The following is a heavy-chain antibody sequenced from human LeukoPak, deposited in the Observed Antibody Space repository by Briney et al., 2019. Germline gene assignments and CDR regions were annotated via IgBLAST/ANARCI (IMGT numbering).Heavy chain of an antibody. CDR2: IYYSGST. J-gene: IGHJ3*02. CDR1: GGSISSSGYY. D-gene: IGHD3-16*01. V-gene: IGHV4-39*01. CDR3: ARTPIGGNAFDI. Sequence: SETLSLTCTVSGGSISSSGYYWGWIRQPPGKGLEWIGSIYYSGSTYYNPSLKSRVTISVDKSKNQFSLKLSSVTAADTAVYYCARTPIGGNAFDIWGQGTMVTVSS.